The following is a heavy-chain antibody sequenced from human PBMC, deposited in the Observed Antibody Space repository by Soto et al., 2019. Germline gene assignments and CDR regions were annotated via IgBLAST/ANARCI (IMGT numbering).Heavy chain of an antibody. CDR2: IHKSGSTI. CDR3: VRDPEALEY. Sequence: EVQLVESGGGLVQPGGSLRLSCVASGFTFYSYSMNWVRQAPGKGLEWVAYIHKSGSTIYYADSVKGRFTISRDTGKNSLYLQMNILRAEDTDVYYCVRDPEALEYWGQGTLVTVSS. CDR1: GFTFYSYS. V-gene: IGHV3-48*01. J-gene: IGHJ4*02.